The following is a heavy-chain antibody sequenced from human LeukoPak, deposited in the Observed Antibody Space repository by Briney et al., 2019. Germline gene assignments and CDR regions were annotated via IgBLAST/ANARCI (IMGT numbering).Heavy chain of an antibody. CDR2: ISWNGGSI. V-gene: IGHV3-9*01. CDR3: AKGMDGDYGEAPFDY. CDR1: GFTFDDYA. J-gene: IGHJ4*02. D-gene: IGHD4-17*01. Sequence: PGRSLRLSCAASGFTFDDYAMHWVRQAPGKGLEWVSGISWNGGSIGYADSVKGRFTISRDNAKNSLYLQMNSLRAEDTALYYCAKGMDGDYGEAPFDYWGQGTLVTVSS.